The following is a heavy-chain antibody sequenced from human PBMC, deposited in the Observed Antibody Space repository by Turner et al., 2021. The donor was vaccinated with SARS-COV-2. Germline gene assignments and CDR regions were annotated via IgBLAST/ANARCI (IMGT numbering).Heavy chain of an antibody. Sequence: QVQLQESGPGLVKLSETLSLICTVSGASVSPFYWGWSRQPPGKGLEWIGYIYHTGSVSYSPSLENRVTISEDTSKSQLSMKLNSVTAADTAVYYCARWNEGFDYWGQGTLVTVSS. J-gene: IGHJ4*02. CDR2: IYHTGSV. D-gene: IGHD1-1*01. CDR1: GASVSPFY. CDR3: ARWNEGFDY. V-gene: IGHV4-59*02.